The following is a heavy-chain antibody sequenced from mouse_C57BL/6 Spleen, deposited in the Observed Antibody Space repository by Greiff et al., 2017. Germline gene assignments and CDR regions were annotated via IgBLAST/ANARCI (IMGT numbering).Heavy chain of an antibody. Sequence: EVKVVESGGGLVKPGGSLTLSCAASGFTFSDYGMHWVRQAPEKGLEWVAYISSGSSTIYYADTVKGRFPIARDNAKNTLFLQMTSLRSEDTAMYYGARAHGSAWFAYWGQGTLVTVSA. CDR3: ARAHGSAWFAY. V-gene: IGHV5-17*01. J-gene: IGHJ3*01. CDR2: ISSGSSTI. CDR1: GFTFSDYG.